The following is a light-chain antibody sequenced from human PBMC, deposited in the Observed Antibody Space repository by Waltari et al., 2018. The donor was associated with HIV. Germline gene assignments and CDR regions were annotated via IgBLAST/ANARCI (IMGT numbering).Light chain of an antibody. CDR2: RNN. J-gene: IGLJ3*02. Sequence: QSVLPQPPSASGTPGQRVTIPCSGSSSNIGSNYVYWYQQLPGPAPKLLIYRNNQRPSGVPDRFSGSKSGTSASLAISGLRSEDEADYYCAAWDNSLSAPVFGGGTKLTVL. CDR3: AAWDNSLSAPV. V-gene: IGLV1-47*01. CDR1: SSNIGSNY.